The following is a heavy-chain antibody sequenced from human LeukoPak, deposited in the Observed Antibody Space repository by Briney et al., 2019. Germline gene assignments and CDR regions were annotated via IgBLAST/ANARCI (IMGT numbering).Heavy chain of an antibody. CDR3: AVRVNWFDP. Sequence: SETLSLTCAVYGGSFSGYYWSWIRQPPGKGLEWIGEINHSGSTNYNPSLKSRVTTSVDTSKNQFSLKLSSVTAADTAVYYCAVRVNWFDPWGQGTLVTVSS. J-gene: IGHJ5*02. CDR1: GGSFSGYY. V-gene: IGHV4-34*01. D-gene: IGHD3-10*01. CDR2: INHSGST.